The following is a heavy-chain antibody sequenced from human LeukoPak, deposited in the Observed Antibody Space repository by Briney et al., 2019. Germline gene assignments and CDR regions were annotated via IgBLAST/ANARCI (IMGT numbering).Heavy chain of an antibody. CDR1: GYTFTGYY. CDR3: ASSITMIVVVTPAPNFDY. Sequence: ASVKVSCKASGYTFTGYYMHWGRQAPGQGLEGMGWINPNSGATNFAQKFQGRVTMTRDTSISTAYMELSRLRSDDTAVYYCASSITMIVVVTPAPNFDYWGQGTLVTVSS. CDR2: INPNSGAT. D-gene: IGHD3-22*01. J-gene: IGHJ4*02. V-gene: IGHV1-2*02.